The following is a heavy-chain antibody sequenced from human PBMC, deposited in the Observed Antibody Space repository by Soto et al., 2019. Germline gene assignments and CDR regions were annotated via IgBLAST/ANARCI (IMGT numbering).Heavy chain of an antibody. Sequence: QVQLVQSGAEVKKPGASVKVSCKASGYTFTRNAIHWVRQAPGQRLEWIGRIDAGNGNTKYSQKFQGRVTITRDTSASAAYMELSTLGSEDTSIYYCARSETDFSTFDSWGQGTLVTVSS. V-gene: IGHV1-3*01. CDR2: IDAGNGNT. CDR3: ARSETDFSTFDS. D-gene: IGHD3-3*01. J-gene: IGHJ4*02. CDR1: GYTFTRNA.